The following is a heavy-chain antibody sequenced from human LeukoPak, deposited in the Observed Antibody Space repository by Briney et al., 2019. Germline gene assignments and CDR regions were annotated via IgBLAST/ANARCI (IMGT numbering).Heavy chain of an antibody. J-gene: IGHJ4*02. CDR3: ANGEVYFDY. D-gene: IGHD4-17*01. Sequence: GGSLRLSCAASGFTFSSYGMRWVRQAPGKGLEWVSFISTSSSYIYYADSVKGRFTISRDNAKNSLYLQMNSLRAEDTAVYYCANGEVYFDYWGQGTLVTVSS. CDR2: ISTSSSYI. CDR1: GFTFSSYG. V-gene: IGHV3-21*01.